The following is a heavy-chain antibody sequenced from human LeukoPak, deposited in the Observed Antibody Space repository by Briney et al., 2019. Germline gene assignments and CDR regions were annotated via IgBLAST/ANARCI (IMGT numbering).Heavy chain of an antibody. J-gene: IGHJ6*03. CDR2: INHSGSS. D-gene: IGHD3-10*01. CDR1: GGSISSGSYY. V-gene: IGHV4-39*01. CDR3: ARQDYYGSGSYYPHYYYYYMDV. Sequence: SETLSLTCTVSGGSISSGSYYWSWIRQPPGKGLEWIGEINHSGSSNYNPSLKSRVTISVDTSKNQFSLKLSSVTAADTAVYYCARQDYYGSGSYYPHYYYYYMDVWGKGTTVTISS.